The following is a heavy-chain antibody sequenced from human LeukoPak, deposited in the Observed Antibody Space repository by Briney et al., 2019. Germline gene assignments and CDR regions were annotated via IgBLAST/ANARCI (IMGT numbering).Heavy chain of an antibody. J-gene: IGHJ3*02. D-gene: IGHD1-26*01. CDR1: GGSISSGSYY. V-gene: IGHV4-61*02. CDR3: ARDDSGSYKRENDDAFDI. CDR2: IYTSGST. Sequence: SETLSLTCTVSGGSISSGSYYWSWIRQPAGKGLEWIGRIYTSGSTNYNPSLKSRVTISVDTSKNQFSLKLSSVTAADTAVYYCARDDSGSYKRENDDAFDIWGQGTMVTVSS.